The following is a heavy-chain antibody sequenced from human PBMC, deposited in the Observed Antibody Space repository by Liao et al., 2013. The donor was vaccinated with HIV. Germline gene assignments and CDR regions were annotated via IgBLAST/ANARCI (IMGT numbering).Heavy chain of an antibody. CDR2: IYYSGST. V-gene: IGHV4-34*01. D-gene: IGHD3-22*01. J-gene: IGHJ5*02. CDR1: GGSFSGYY. Sequence: QVQLQQWGAGLLKPSETLSLTCAVYGGSFSGYYWSWIRQPPGKGLEWIGSIYYSGSTYYNPSLKSRVTISVDTSKNQFSLKLSSVTAADTAVYYCARASRYYYDSSGFYWFDPWGQGTLVTVSS. CDR3: ARASRYYYDSSGFYWFDP.